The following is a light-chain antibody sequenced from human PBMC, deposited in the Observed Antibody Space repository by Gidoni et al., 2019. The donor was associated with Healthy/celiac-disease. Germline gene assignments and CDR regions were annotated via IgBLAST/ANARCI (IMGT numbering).Light chain of an antibody. CDR3: QKRSNWLT. J-gene: IGKJ4*01. Sequence: EIVLTHSQATLSLSPGQSATLSGSASQSVSSDLAWYQQKPGQAPRLLIYDASNRATGIPARFSGRGSGTDFNLTISSVEPEDVEVYYCQKRSNWLTFGGGTKVEIK. V-gene: IGKV3-11*01. CDR2: DAS. CDR1: QSVSSD.